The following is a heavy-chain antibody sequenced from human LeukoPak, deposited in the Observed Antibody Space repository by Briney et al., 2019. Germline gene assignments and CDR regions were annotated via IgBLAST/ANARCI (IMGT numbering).Heavy chain of an antibody. CDR3: AKDEKLLLQSYYYYGMDV. V-gene: IGHV3-23*01. D-gene: IGHD2-15*01. CDR2: ISGSGGST. J-gene: IGHJ6*02. Sequence: GGSLRLSCAASGFTFSSYAMSWVRQAPGKGLEWVSAISGSGGSTYYADSVKGRFTISRDNSKNTLYLQMNSLRAEDTAVYYCAKDEKLLLQSYYYYGMDVWGQGTTVTVSS. CDR1: GFTFSSYA.